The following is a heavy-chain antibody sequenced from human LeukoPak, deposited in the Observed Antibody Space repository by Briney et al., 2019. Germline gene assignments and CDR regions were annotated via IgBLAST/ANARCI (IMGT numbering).Heavy chain of an antibody. CDR2: IYYSGST. V-gene: IGHV4-30-4*01. Sequence: SETLSLTCTVSGGSISSGDYYWSWIRQPPGKGLEWIGYIYYSGSTYYNPSLKSRVTISVDTSKNQFSLKLSCVTAADTAVYYCARVGLNDHGDYGGFDYWGQGTLVTVSS. D-gene: IGHD4-17*01. CDR3: ARVGLNDHGDYGGFDY. J-gene: IGHJ4*02. CDR1: GGSISSGDYY.